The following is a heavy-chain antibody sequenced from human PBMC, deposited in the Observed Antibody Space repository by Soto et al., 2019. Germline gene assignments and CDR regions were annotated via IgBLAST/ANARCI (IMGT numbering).Heavy chain of an antibody. CDR1: GYTFTGYY. CDR2: INPNSGGT. V-gene: IGHV1-2*04. D-gene: IGHD5-18*01. Sequence: QVQLVQSGAEVKKPGASLKVSCKASGYTFTGYYMHWVRQAPGQGLEWMGWINPNSGGTNYAQQFQGWVTLTRDTSISTAYMELSRLRSDDTAVYYCARTSDGYDFDYWGQGTLVTVSS. CDR3: ARTSDGYDFDY. J-gene: IGHJ4*02.